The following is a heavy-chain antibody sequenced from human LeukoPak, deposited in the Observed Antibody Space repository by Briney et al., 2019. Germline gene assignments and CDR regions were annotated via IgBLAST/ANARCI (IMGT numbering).Heavy chain of an antibody. V-gene: IGHV3-48*04. D-gene: IGHD3-16*01. CDR3: ASRETYYDYVWGSYGFDY. J-gene: IGHJ4*02. CDR1: GFTFSSYS. Sequence: GGSLRLSCAASGFTFSSYSMNWVRQAPGKGLEWVSYISSSSSTIYYADSVKGRFTISRDNAKNSLYLQMNSLRAEDTAVYYCASRETYYDYVWGSYGFDYWGQGTLVTVSS. CDR2: ISSSSSTI.